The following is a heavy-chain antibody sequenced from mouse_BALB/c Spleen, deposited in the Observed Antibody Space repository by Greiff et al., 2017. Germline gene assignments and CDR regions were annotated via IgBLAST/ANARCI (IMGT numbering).Heavy chain of an antibody. V-gene: IGHV5-6-3*01. J-gene: IGHJ4*01. CDR2: INSNGGST. D-gene: IGHD2-1*01. CDR1: GFTFSSYG. CDR3: ARVRGKMGYAMDY. Sequence: EVQVVESGGGLVQPGGSLKLSCAASGFTFSSYGMSWVRQTPDKRLELVATINSNGGSTYYPDSVKGRFTISRDNAKNTLYLQMSSLKSEDTAMYYCARVRGKMGYAMDYWGQGTSVTVSS.